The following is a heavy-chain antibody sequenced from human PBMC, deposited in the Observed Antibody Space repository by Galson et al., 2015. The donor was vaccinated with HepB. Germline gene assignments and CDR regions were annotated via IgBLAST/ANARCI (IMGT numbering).Heavy chain of an antibody. Sequence: SLRLSCAASGFAYNTYAMGWVRQSPGEGLEWVSGISGSGHSTYYVDSVKGRFIISRDNSKNTVYLQINSLRVEDTAVYYCARGASSTNNCFPFDHWGQGDLVTVAS. J-gene: IGHJ4*02. V-gene: IGHV3-23*01. D-gene: IGHD2-2*01. CDR2: ISGSGHST. CDR3: ARGASSTNNCFPFDH. CDR1: GFAYNTYA.